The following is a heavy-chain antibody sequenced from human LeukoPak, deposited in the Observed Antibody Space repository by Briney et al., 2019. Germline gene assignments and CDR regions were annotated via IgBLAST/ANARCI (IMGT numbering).Heavy chain of an antibody. CDR3: ARSYDISPIDY. D-gene: IGHD3-9*01. Sequence: SETLSLTCTVSGGSISSGDYYWSWIRQPPGKGLEWIGYIYCSGSTYYNPSLKSRVTISVDTSKNQFSLKLSSVTAADTAVYYCARSYDISPIDYWGQGTLVTVSS. CDR2: IYCSGST. V-gene: IGHV4-30-4*08. J-gene: IGHJ4*02. CDR1: GGSISSGDYY.